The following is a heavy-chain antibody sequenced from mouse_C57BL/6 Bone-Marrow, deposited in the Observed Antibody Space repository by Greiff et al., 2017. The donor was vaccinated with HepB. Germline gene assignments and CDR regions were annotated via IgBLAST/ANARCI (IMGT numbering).Heavy chain of an antibody. V-gene: IGHV5-6*01. CDR2: IRSGGSYT. CDR3: ARQWYAMDY. CDR1: GITFSSYG. J-gene: IGHJ4*01. Sequence: EVKLMESGGDLVKPGGSLKLSCAASGITFSSYGMSWVRQTPDKRLGWVATIRSGGSYTYYPDSVKGRFTISRDNAKNTLYLQMSSLKSEDTAMYYCARQWYAMDYWGQGTSVTVSS.